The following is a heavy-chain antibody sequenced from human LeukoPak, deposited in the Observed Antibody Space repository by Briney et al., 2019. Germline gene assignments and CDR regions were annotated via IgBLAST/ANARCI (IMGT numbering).Heavy chain of an antibody. J-gene: IGHJ1*01. CDR2: ISGNGAGT. Sequence: GGSLRLSCTPSGFTFSSHAMSWVRQAPGKGLEWVSGISGNGAGTYYGDSVKGRFTISRDNSKNTLYLQMNSLRAEDTAVYYCAKDHGGYFQHWGQGTLVTVSS. CDR3: AKDHGGYFQH. CDR1: GFTFSSHA. V-gene: IGHV3-23*02.